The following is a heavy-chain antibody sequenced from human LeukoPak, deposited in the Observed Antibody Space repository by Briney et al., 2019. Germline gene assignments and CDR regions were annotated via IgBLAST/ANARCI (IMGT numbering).Heavy chain of an antibody. CDR2: ISGSGGST. V-gene: IGHV3-23*01. J-gene: IGHJ4*02. CDR3: AKEPTAYYYGSGSFDY. D-gene: IGHD3-10*01. Sequence: GGSLRLSCAASGFTVSSNYMNWVRQAPGKGLEWVSAISGSGGSTNYADSVKGRFTISRDNSKNTLYLQMKSLRAEDTAVYFCAKEPTAYYYGSGSFDYWGQGTLVTVSS. CDR1: GFTVSSNY.